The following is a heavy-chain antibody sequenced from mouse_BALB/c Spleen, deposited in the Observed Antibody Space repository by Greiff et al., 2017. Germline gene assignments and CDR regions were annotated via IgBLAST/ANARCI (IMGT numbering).Heavy chain of an antibody. CDR3: ARGDYYGSSYVGFAY. Sequence: EVKLVESGGGLVQPGGSRKLSCAASGFTFSSFGMHWVRQAPEKGLEWVAYISSGSSTIYYADTVKGRFTISRDNARNILYLQMSSLRSEDTAMYYCARGDYYGSSYVGFAYWGQGTLVTVSA. CDR1: GFTFSSFG. V-gene: IGHV5-17*02. CDR2: ISSGSSTI. J-gene: IGHJ3*01. D-gene: IGHD1-1*01.